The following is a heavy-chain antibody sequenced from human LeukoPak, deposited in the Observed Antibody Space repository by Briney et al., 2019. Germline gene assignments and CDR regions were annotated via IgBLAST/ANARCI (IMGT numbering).Heavy chain of an antibody. CDR2: ISSSSSYT. J-gene: IGHJ6*02. V-gene: IGHV3-21*05. D-gene: IGHD3-10*01. CDR3: ARDLLWFGEFQSYYYYGMDV. Sequence: GGSLRLSCTGSGFTFSSYEMNWVRQAPGKGLEWVSYISSSSSYTNYADSAKGRFTISRDNAKNSLYLQMNSLRAEDTAVYYCARDLLWFGEFQSYYYYGMDVWGQGTTVTVSS. CDR1: GFTFSSYE.